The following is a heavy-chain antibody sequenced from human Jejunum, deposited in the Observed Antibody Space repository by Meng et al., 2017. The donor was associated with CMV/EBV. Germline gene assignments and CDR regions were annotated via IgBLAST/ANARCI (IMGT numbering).Heavy chain of an antibody. CDR1: GYTFTSYA. CDR3: ARLYCSGGSCYTIDY. J-gene: IGHJ4*02. CDR2: INTNTGNP. V-gene: IGHV7-4-1*02. D-gene: IGHD2-15*01. Sequence: VVQAGSGLKKPGASVKVSCKAAGYTFTSYAMNWVRQAPGQGLEWMGWINTNTGNPTYAQGFTGRFVFSLDTSVSTAYLQISSLKAADTAVYYCARLYCSGGSCYTIDYWGRGTLVTVSS.